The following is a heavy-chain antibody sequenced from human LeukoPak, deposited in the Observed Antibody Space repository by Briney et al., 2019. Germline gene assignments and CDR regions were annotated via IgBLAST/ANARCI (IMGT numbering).Heavy chain of an antibody. V-gene: IGHV1-69*05. CDR2: IVPMSGTT. D-gene: IGHD6-6*01. J-gene: IGHJ6*03. CDR1: GGTFSSYI. CDR3: ANQGRTSSDYFYFYMDV. Sequence: GSSVKVSCKASGGTFSSYIINWVRQAPGQGLEWVGRIVPMSGTTNYAQKFQGRVTITRDEFTTTAYVELSSLSSEDTAVYYCANQGRTSSDYFYFYMDVWGKGTTVTVSS.